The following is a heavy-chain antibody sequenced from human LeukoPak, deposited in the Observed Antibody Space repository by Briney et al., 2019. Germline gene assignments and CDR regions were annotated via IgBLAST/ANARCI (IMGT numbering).Heavy chain of an antibody. CDR3: AKDEVTSGGGLAS. J-gene: IGHJ4*02. D-gene: IGHD3-10*01. Sequence: GGSLRLSCAASGFSVSDTHMSWVRQAPGKGLEWVSAMYTGGTTYYADSVTGRFTISRDKSKNTLYLQTNSLRVEDTAVYYCAKDEVTSGGGLASWGQGTLVTVSS. CDR1: GFSVSDTH. V-gene: IGHV3-53*01. CDR2: MYTGGTT.